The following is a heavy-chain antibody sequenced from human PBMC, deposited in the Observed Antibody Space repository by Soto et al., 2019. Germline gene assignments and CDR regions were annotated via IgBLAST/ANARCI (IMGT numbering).Heavy chain of an antibody. CDR2: IYYSGST. Sequence: PSETLSLTCTVSGGSISSGNYYWNWIRQHPGRGLEWIGYIYYSGSTNYNPSLKSRVTISVDTSKNQFSLKLSSVTAADTAVYYCARERDYYDSSGYSAAFAFDIWGQGTMVTVSS. CDR1: GGSISSGNYY. CDR3: ARERDYYDSSGYSAAFAFDI. V-gene: IGHV4-61*01. J-gene: IGHJ3*02. D-gene: IGHD3-22*01.